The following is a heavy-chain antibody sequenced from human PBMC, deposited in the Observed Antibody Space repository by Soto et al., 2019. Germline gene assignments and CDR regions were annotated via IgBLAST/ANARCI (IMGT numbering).Heavy chain of an antibody. CDR2: ISYDGSNK. J-gene: IGHJ4*02. CDR1: GFTFSTYA. V-gene: IGHV3-30-3*01. Sequence: GGSLRLSCAASGFTFSTYAMQWVRQAPGKGLEWVAVISYDGSNKYYADSVKGRFTISRDNSKNTLYLQMNSLRAEDTAVYYCARDRPSPYCSCTSCSSYFDYWGQGTLVTVSS. CDR3: ARDRPSPYCSCTSCSSYFDY. D-gene: IGHD2-2*01.